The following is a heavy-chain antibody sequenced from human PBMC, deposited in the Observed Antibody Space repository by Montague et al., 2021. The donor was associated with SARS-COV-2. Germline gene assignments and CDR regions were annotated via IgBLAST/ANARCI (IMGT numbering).Heavy chain of an antibody. V-gene: IGHV4-39*07. CDR1: GGSISSSNYF. Sequence: SETLSLTCTVSGGSISSSNYFWSWIRQPPGKGLDWIGSIYFGGGTYSNPSLKSRVTISVDTSKNQFSLKLISVTAADAAVYWCARDVGMGFSGYETDGGFDYWGQGTLVSVSS. J-gene: IGHJ4*02. D-gene: IGHD5-12*01. CDR3: ARDVGMGFSGYETDGGFDY. CDR2: IYFGGGT.